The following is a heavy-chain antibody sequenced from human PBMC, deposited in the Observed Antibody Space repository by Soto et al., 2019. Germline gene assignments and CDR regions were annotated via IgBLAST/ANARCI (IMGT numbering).Heavy chain of an antibody. J-gene: IGHJ5*02. CDR2: IIPIFTRT. Sequence: LQLVQSGTEVKEPGSSVKVSCKASGGTFSTSSFVWVRQGPGQGLEWMGGIIPIFTRTNFAQKFQGRVTFSADESTRTTYMELRSLTSEDTAIYYCARDVVRSTAGDAWGQGPLVTVSS. D-gene: IGHD2-15*01. V-gene: IGHV1-69*01. CDR1: GGTFSTSS. CDR3: ARDVVRSTAGDA.